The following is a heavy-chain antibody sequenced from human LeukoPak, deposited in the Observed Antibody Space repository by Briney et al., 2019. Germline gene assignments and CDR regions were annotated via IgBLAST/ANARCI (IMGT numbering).Heavy chain of an antibody. V-gene: IGHV3-7*01. Sequence: GGSLRLSCAASGFTFSSYWMSWVRQAPGKGREWVPNIKQDGSEKYYVDSVKGRFTISRDNAKNSLYLQMNSLRAEDTAVYYCARAVRAARPISWFDPWGQGTLVTVSS. J-gene: IGHJ5*02. CDR3: ARAVRAARPISWFDP. CDR1: GFTFSSYW. D-gene: IGHD6-6*01. CDR2: IKQDGSEK.